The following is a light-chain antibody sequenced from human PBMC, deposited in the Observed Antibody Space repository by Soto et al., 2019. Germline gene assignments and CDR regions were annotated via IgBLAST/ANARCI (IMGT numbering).Light chain of an antibody. V-gene: IGLV2-14*03. CDR3: TSYTSSNTYV. Sequence: ALTQPASVSGSPGQSITISCPGTSIDVGGYNYVFWYQQHPGQAPKLIIYNVFNRPSGVSYRFSGSKSGNTASLTISGLQAEDDADYYCTSYTSSNTYVFGSGTKLTVL. CDR2: NVF. CDR1: SIDVGGYNY. J-gene: IGLJ1*01.